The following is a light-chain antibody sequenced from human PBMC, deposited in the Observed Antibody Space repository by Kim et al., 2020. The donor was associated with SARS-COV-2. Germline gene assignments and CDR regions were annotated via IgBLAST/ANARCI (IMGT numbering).Light chain of an antibody. CDR1: SSDVGAYNR. CDR3: SSLTSGSTSVV. Sequence: QSITISCTGTSSDVGAYNRVSWYQQHPGKAPKLMIFDVSGRPSGVSNRFSGSKSDNTASLTISGLQAEDEADYFCSSLTSGSTSVVFGGGTQLNVL. J-gene: IGLJ2*01. V-gene: IGLV2-14*03. CDR2: DVS.